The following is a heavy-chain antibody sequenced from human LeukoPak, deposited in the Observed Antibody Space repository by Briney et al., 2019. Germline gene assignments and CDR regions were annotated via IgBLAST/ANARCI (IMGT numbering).Heavy chain of an antibody. Sequence: SETLSLTCTVSGGSFSSYYWSWIRPPAGKGVEWIGRIYTSGSTNYNSSLKSRVTMSVDTSKNQVSLKLGSVTAADTAVYYCARVGGIAAAVYDYWGQGTLVTVSS. CDR2: IYTSGST. CDR3: ARVGGIAAAVYDY. D-gene: IGHD6-13*01. CDR1: GGSFSSYY. V-gene: IGHV4-4*07. J-gene: IGHJ4*02.